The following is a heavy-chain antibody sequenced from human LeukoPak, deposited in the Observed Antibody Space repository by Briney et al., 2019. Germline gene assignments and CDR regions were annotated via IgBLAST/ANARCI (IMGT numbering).Heavy chain of an antibody. V-gene: IGHV3-21*01. CDR1: GFTFSSYS. Sequence: GGSLRLSCAASGFTFSSYSMNWVRQAPGKGLEWVSSISSSSSCIYYADSVKGRFTISRDNAKNSLYLQMNSLRAEDTAVYYCARDVGSYGYAFDIWGQGTMVTVSS. D-gene: IGHD1-26*01. CDR2: ISSSSSCI. CDR3: ARDVGSYGYAFDI. J-gene: IGHJ3*02.